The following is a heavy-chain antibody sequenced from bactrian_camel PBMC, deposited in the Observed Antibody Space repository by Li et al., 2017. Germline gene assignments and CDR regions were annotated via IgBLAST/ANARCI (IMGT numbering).Heavy chain of an antibody. V-gene: IGHV3S53*01. CDR2: LSGTAI. Sequence: VQLVESGGGSVQAGGSLRLSCKASGFTHYCMAWFRQVPGKEREGVAALSGTAISYDDSVKGRFTLSKDNAKNTLYLQMNSLVPEDTAMYYCAAEPGLQVVNLRKIYVKAENFEYWGQGTQVTVS. CDR1: GFTHYC. CDR3: AAEPGLQVVNLRKIYVKAENFEY. J-gene: IGHJ4*01. D-gene: IGHD5*01.